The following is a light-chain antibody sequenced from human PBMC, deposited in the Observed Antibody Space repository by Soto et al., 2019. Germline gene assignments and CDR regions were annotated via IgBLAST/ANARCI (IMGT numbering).Light chain of an antibody. CDR3: QQSVSSSWT. CDR2: AAS. V-gene: IGKV1-39*01. CDR1: QDISSY. Sequence: DIQLTQSPSFLSASVGDRVTVTCRSSQDISSYLAWYQQKPGKAPKFLIYAASSLQSGVPSRFSGSGSGTDFTLTISSLQREDFATYFCQQSVSSSWTFGAGTKVDI. J-gene: IGKJ1*01.